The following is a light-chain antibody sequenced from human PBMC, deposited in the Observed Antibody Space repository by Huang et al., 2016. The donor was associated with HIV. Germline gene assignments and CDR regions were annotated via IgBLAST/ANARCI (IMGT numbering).Light chain of an antibody. J-gene: IGKJ2*01. Sequence: DIVMTQSPDSLAVSLGERATINCKSSQSVLHRSYNNSYLTWYQQKPRQPPKLLIYWASTREAGVPDRFSGSGSGTDFTLTISSLQAEDVAVYYCQQYYSTPHTFGQGTKLEIK. V-gene: IGKV4-1*01. CDR2: WAS. CDR1: QSVLHRSYNNSY. CDR3: QQYYSTPHT.